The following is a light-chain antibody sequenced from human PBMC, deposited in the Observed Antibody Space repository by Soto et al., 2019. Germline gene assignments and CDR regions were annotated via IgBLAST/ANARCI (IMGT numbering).Light chain of an antibody. V-gene: IGKV1-5*01. CDR1: QSISNR. J-gene: IGKJ1*01. Sequence: DIQMTQSPSTLSASVGDGDTITCLASQSISNRLAWYQQRPGKAPKYLIYDASTLDSGAPSRFSGSGSGTEFTLSISSLQPDDFATYYCQQYNIYPWTFGHGSKVDIK. CDR2: DAS. CDR3: QQYNIYPWT.